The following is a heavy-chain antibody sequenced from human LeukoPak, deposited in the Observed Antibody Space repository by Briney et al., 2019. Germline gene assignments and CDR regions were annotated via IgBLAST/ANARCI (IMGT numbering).Heavy chain of an antibody. CDR2: INHSGST. V-gene: IGHV4-34*01. D-gene: IGHD3-22*01. CDR1: GGSFSGYY. Sequence: SETLSLTCAVYGGSFSGYYWSWLRQPPGKGLEWIGEINHSGSTNYNPSLKSRVTISVDTSKNQFSLKLSSVTAADTAVYYCARVTYYYDSSGYYAPHYFDYWGQGTLVTVSS. J-gene: IGHJ4*02. CDR3: ARVTYYYDSSGYYAPHYFDY.